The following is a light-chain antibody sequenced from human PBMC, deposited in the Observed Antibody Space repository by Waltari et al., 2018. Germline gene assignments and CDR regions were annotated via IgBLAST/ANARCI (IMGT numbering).Light chain of an antibody. V-gene: IGLV1-40*01. CDR2: GSI. Sequence: QSVLTQPPAVSGAPGQRVSIFCAGSSSNIGAAYHVNWYQQLPGTAPKLLIYGSIKRPSGVPDRFSGSRSDTSASLAITGLQAEDEADYYCQSYDISLSGWVFGGGTKLTVL. J-gene: IGLJ3*02. CDR1: SSNIGAAYH. CDR3: QSYDISLSGWV.